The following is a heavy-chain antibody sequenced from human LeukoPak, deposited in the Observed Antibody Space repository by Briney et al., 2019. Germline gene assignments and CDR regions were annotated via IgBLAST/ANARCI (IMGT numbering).Heavy chain of an antibody. CDR3: ARSCSGGSCYEWFDP. Sequence: ASVKVSCKASGGTFSSYAISWVRQAPGQGLEWMGRIIPILGIANYAQKFQGRVTITADKSTSTAYMELSSLRSEDTAVYYCARSCSGGSCYEWFDPWGQGTLVTVSS. CDR1: GGTFSSYA. CDR2: IIPILGIA. D-gene: IGHD2-15*01. V-gene: IGHV1-69*04. J-gene: IGHJ5*02.